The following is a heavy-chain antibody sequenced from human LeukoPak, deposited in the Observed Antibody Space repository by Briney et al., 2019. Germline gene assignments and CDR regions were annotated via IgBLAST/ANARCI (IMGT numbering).Heavy chain of an antibody. D-gene: IGHD3-22*01. CDR1: GYTFTSYG. CDR2: ISAYYGNT. Sequence: ASVNVSCKASGYTFTSYGISWVRQAPGQGLEWMGWISAYYGNTNYAQKLQGRVTMTTDTSTSTAYMELRSLRSDDTAVYYCARDLGYSYDSSAPWGWFDPWGQGTLVTVSS. V-gene: IGHV1-18*01. J-gene: IGHJ5*02. CDR3: ARDLGYSYDSSAPWGWFDP.